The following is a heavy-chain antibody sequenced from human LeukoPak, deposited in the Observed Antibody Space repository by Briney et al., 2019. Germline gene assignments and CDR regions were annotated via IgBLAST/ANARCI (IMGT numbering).Heavy chain of an antibody. V-gene: IGHV3-21*01. Sequence: GGSLRLSCAASGFTFSSYSMIWVRQAPGKGLEWVSSISSSSSYIYYADSVKGRFTISRDNAKNSLYLQMNSLRAEDTAVYYCARDSPAYYYDSSGYYPDYWGQGTLVTVSS. D-gene: IGHD3-22*01. CDR2: ISSSSSYI. CDR3: ARDSPAYYYDSSGYYPDY. CDR1: GFTFSSYS. J-gene: IGHJ4*02.